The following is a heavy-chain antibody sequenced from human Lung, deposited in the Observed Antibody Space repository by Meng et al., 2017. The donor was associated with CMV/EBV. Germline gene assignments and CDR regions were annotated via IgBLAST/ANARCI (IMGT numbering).Heavy chain of an antibody. D-gene: IGHD1-1*01. Sequence: ESLKISCAASGFTFNSYAMNWVRQAPGKGLEWVSYISETNSYIYYADSVKGRFTISRDNANNSLYLQMSSLRAEDTALYYCVRDWKYSWGHGTLVTVSS. V-gene: IGHV3-21*01. CDR3: VRDWKYS. J-gene: IGHJ5*01. CDR1: GFTFNSYA. CDR2: ISETNSYI.